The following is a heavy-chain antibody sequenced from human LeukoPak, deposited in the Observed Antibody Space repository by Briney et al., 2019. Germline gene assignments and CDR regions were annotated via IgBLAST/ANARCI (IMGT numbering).Heavy chain of an antibody. Sequence: QSGPTLVKPTQTLTLTCTFSGFSLSTSGMCVSWIRQPPGKALEWLARIDWDDDIYYNTSLKTRLTISKDTSKNQVVLTMTNMDPVDTATYYCARMLGQGFGDYYYYYMDVWGKGTTVTISS. CDR2: IDWDDDI. D-gene: IGHD3-10*01. CDR1: GFSLSTSGMC. CDR3: ARMLGQGFGDYYYYYMDV. V-gene: IGHV2-70*11. J-gene: IGHJ6*03.